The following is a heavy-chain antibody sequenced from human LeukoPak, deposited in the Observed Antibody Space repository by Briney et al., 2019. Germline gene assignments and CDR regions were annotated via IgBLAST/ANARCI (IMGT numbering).Heavy chain of an antibody. CDR1: GFHFHTYG. Sequence: GGSLRLSCTASGFHFHTYGMHWVRQARGKGLEWVAAISSDRNDKYYAGSVRGRFTISRDNSKNTLYLQMNSLRAEDTAVYYCAKDLSTAKVPQVGRGPDYWGQGTLVTVSS. V-gene: IGHV3-30*18. CDR2: ISSDRNDK. D-gene: IGHD4-17*01. CDR3: AKDLSTAKVPQVGRGPDY. J-gene: IGHJ4*02.